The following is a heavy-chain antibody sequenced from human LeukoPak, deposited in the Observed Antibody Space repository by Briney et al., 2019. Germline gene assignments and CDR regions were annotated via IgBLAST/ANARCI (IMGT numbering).Heavy chain of an antibody. CDR3: AKDLNYAFDY. D-gene: IGHD1-7*01. J-gene: IGHJ4*02. Sequence: PGGSLRLSCAASGFAFSTFAMNWVRQAPGKGLEWGSALSGNGVKTYYADSVKGRFTISRDNSGNTLYLQMNSLRAEDTAIYFCAKDLNYAFDYWGQGAVVTVSS. V-gene: IGHV3-23*01. CDR2: LSGNGVKT. CDR1: GFAFSTFA.